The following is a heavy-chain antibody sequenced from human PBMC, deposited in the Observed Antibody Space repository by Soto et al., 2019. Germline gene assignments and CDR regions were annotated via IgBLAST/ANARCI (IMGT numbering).Heavy chain of an antibody. CDR1: GGTFSSYA. CDR3: ARDAGYGGYFDY. CDR2: IIPIFGTA. J-gene: IGHJ4*02. D-gene: IGHD4-17*01. V-gene: IGHV1-69*06. Sequence: SVKVSCKASGGTFSSYAISWVRQAPGQGLEWMGGIIPIFGTADYAQKFQGRVTITADKSTSTAYMELSSLRSEDTAVYYCARDAGYGGYFDYWGQGTLVTVSS.